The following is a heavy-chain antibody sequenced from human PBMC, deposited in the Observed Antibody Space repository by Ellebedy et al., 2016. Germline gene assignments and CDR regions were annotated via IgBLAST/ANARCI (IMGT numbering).Heavy chain of an antibody. CDR3: ARAKAPMVRGGIYHYYMDV. CDR1: GYSFTTYG. J-gene: IGHJ6*03. D-gene: IGHD3-10*01. CDR2: INSYNGDT. Sequence: ASVKVSCXASGYSFTTYGVTWLRQAPGQGLEWVGWINSYNGDTNYAQNLQGRVNMATDTSTSTVFMELRSLRSDDTAIYYCARAKAPMVRGGIYHYYMDVWGKGTPVTVSS. V-gene: IGHV1-18*01.